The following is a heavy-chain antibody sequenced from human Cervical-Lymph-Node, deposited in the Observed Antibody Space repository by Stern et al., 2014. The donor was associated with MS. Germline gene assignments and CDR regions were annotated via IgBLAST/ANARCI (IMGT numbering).Heavy chain of an antibody. CDR2: ISWSVTKI. Sequence: VQLVESGGGLVQPGRSLRLSCAAAGFAFDDYAMHWVRQAPGKGLEWVSGISWSVTKIGYADSVKGRFAISRDNAKNSLFLQMNNQRAEDTALYYCATANYEFGYYGMDVWGQGTAVTVS. V-gene: IGHV3-9*01. D-gene: IGHD3-3*01. CDR1: GFAFDDYA. CDR3: ATANYEFGYYGMDV. J-gene: IGHJ6*02.